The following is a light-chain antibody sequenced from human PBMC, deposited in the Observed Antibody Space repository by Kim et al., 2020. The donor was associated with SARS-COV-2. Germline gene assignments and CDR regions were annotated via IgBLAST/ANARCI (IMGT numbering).Light chain of an antibody. CDR3: QHYIRFPYT. V-gene: IGKV1-5*03. CDR1: QIVDTY. CDR2: QAS. Sequence: SASVEDRVTITCRASQIVDTYLAWYQQKPGKAPNLLIYQASNLQIGVPSRFSGSGSGAEFTLTISSLQPDDFATYYCQHYIRFPYTFGQGTKLEIK. J-gene: IGKJ2*01.